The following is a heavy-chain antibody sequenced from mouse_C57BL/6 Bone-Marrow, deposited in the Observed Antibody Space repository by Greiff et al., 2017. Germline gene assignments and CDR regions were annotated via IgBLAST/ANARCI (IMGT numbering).Heavy chain of an antibody. V-gene: IGHV1-81*01. CDR1: GYTFTSYG. Sequence: QVQLQQSGAELARPGASVKLSCKASGYTFTSYGISWVKQRTGQGLEWIGEIYPRSGNTYYNEKFKGKATLTADKSSSTAYMELRSLTSEDSAVDFGARYRRDGQGAMDYGGQGTSVTVAS. CDR2: IYPRSGNT. D-gene: IGHD2-3*01. CDR3: ARYRRDGQGAMDY. J-gene: IGHJ4*01.